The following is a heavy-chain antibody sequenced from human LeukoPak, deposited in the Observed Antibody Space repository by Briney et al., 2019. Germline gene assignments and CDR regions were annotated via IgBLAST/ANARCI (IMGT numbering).Heavy chain of an antibody. CDR1: GFTFSDYA. Sequence: GGSLRLSCAASGFTFSDYAMRWVRQAPGEGLEWVSSITNSGGSTYYADSVKGRFTISRDNSKNTLYLQMNSLRAGDTAVYFCAKLSRGWSGTDHWGQGTLATVSS. D-gene: IGHD6-25*01. CDR2: ITNSGGST. J-gene: IGHJ4*02. V-gene: IGHV3-23*01. CDR3: AKLSRGWSGTDH.